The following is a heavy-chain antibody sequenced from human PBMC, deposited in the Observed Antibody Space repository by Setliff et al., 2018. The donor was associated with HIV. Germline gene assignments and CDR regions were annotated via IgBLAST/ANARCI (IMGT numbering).Heavy chain of an antibody. CDR2: TYYRSKWYN. Sequence: SQTLSLTCALSGDSVSSNSAAWNWIRQSPSRGLEWLGRTYYRSKWYNDYAVSVKSRITINPDTSKNQFSLQLNSVTPEDTAVYYCASSGLTGDHWYIDLWGRGTLVTVSS. V-gene: IGHV6-1*01. D-gene: IGHD7-27*01. J-gene: IGHJ2*01. CDR3: ASSGLTGDHWYIDL. CDR1: GDSVSSNSAA.